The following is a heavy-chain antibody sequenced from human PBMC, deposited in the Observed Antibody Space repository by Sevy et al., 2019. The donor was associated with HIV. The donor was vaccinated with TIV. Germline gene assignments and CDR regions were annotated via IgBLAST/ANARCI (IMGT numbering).Heavy chain of an antibody. J-gene: IGHJ6*02. V-gene: IGHV3-53*01. D-gene: IGHD3-16*01. CDR3: ARDKPGGDYGMDV. CDR1: GFTVSSDY. CDR2: IYSGGTT. Sequence: GGSLRLSCAASGFTVSSDYMSWVRQAPGKGLEWVSVIYSGGTTFHADSVRGRLTISRENSKNTLYLQMNSLRAEDTAIYYCARDKPGGDYGMDVWGQGTTVTVSS.